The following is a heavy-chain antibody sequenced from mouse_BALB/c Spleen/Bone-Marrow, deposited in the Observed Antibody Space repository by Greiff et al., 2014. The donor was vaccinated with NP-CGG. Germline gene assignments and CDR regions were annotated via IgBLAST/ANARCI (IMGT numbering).Heavy chain of an antibody. V-gene: IGHV1S41*01. Sequence: DLVKPGASVKLSCKASGYTFTSYWINWIKQRPGQGLEWIGRIAPGSGNTYYNEMFKGKATLTVDTSSSTAYIQLSSLSSEDSAVYFCARRYFDVWGAGTTVTVSS. J-gene: IGHJ1*01. CDR3: ARRYFDV. CDR2: IAPGSGNT. CDR1: GYTFTSYW.